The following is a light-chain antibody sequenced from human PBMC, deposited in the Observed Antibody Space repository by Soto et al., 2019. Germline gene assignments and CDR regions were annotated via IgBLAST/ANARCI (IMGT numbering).Light chain of an antibody. CDR3: LLYYGGARLWV. Sequence: CASNTGAVTSGFYPNWFQQKPGQAPRALIYNTSKKYSWTPARFSGSLLGDKAALTLSGVQPEDEADYYCLLYYGGARLWVFGGGTKLTVL. V-gene: IGLV7-43*01. CDR2: NTS. CDR1: TGAVTSGFY. J-gene: IGLJ3*02.